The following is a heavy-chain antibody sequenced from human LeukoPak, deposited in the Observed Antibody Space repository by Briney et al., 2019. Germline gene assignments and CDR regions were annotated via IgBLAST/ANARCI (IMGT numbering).Heavy chain of an antibody. CDR3: TRAISGWRYYFDY. Sequence: GGSLRLSCAASGFTFGDYAMSWFRQAPGKGLEWVGFIRSKAYGGTTEYAASVKGRFTISRDDSKSIAYLQMNSLKTEDTAVYYCTRAISGWRYYFDYWGQGTLVTVSS. V-gene: IGHV3-49*03. D-gene: IGHD6-19*01. CDR2: IRSKAYGGTT. CDR1: GFTFGDYA. J-gene: IGHJ4*02.